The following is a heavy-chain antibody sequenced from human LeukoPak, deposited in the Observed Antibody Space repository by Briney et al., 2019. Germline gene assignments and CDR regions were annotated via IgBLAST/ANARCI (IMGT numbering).Heavy chain of an antibody. CDR2: ISGSGGST. CDR3: AKLRGGSGWDVVGY. V-gene: IGHV3-23*01. CDR1: GFTFSSYG. D-gene: IGHD6-19*01. Sequence: GGSLRLSCAASGFTFSSYGMSWVRQAPGKGLEWVSAISGSGGSTYYADSVKGRFTISKDNSKNTLYLQMNSLRAEDTAVYYCAKLRGGSGWDVVGYWGQGTLVTVSS. J-gene: IGHJ4*02.